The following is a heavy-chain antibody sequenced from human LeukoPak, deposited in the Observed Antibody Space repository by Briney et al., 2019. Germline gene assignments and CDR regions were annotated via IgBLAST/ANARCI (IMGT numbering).Heavy chain of an antibody. CDR3: ARDRTSGLDY. CDR1: GDSVSSNSAA. V-gene: IGHV6-1*01. CDR2: TYYRSKWNT. J-gene: IGHJ4*02. D-gene: IGHD6-19*01. Sequence: SQTLSLTCAISGDSVSSNSAAWYWIRQSPSRGLEWLGRTYYRSKWNTDYEISVESRITIYPDTSKNQFSLQLNSVTPEDTAVYYCARDRTSGLDYWGQGTLVTVSS.